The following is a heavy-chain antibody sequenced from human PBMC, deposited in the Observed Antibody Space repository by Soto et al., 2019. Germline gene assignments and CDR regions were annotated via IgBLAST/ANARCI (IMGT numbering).Heavy chain of an antibody. CDR3: AGEGPRPYYYYGMDV. CDR2: ISTYNGDA. D-gene: IGHD6-6*01. CDR1: GYTFSTSG. V-gene: IGHV1-18*01. J-gene: IGHJ6*02. Sequence: QAQLEQSGAEVKKPGASVKVSCKSSGYTFSTSGISWVRQAPGQGLEWMGWISTYNGDANYAQRFQGRVTMTTDTSTSRTFMELRSLRSDDTAVYYRAGEGPRPYYYYGMDVWGQGTTVTVSS.